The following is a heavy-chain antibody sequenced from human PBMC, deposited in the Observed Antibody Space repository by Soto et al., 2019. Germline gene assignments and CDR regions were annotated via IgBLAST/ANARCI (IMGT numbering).Heavy chain of an antibody. D-gene: IGHD2-2*01. V-gene: IGHV3-23*01. J-gene: IGHJ6*03. CDR2: ISGSGGSP. CDR1: GFTFSSYA. Sequence: EVQLLESGGGLVQPGGSLRLSCAASGFTFSSYAMSWVRQAPGKGLECVSAISGSGGSPYYADSVKGRFTISRDNSKNTLYLQMNSLRAEDTAVYYCAKDAVVVPAATNYYYYYMDVWGKGTTVTVSS. CDR3: AKDAVVVPAATNYYYYYMDV.